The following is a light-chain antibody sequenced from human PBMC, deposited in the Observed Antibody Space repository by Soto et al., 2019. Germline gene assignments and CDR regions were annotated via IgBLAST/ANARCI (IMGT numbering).Light chain of an antibody. Sequence: QSVLTQPRSVSGSPGQSVTISCTGTSSDVGTYKYVSWYQNQPGTAPKLIIYDVTKRPSGVPDRFSGSKSGDTASLTISGLQAEDEADYYCCPYAGSYTYVFGTGTKVTVL. CDR3: CPYAGSYTYV. J-gene: IGLJ1*01. V-gene: IGLV2-11*01. CDR1: SSDVGTYKY. CDR2: DVT.